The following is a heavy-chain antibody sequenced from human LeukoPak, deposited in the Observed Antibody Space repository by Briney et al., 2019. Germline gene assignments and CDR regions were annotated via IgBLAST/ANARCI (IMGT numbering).Heavy chain of an antibody. CDR1: GGSISSYY. V-gene: IGHV4-59*01. D-gene: IGHD2-2*01. CDR2: IYYSGNT. CDR3: ARYYCSSTICSHFDY. Sequence: SSETLSLTCTVSGGSISSYYWSWIRQPPGKGLEWIGYIYYSGNTNYNPSLKSRVTISVDTSKNQFSLKLSSVTAADTAVYYRARYYCSSTICSHFDYWGQGTLVTVSS. J-gene: IGHJ4*02.